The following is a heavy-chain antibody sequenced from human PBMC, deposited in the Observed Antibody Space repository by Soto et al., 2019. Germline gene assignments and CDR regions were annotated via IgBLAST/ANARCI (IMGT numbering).Heavy chain of an antibody. V-gene: IGHV3-43D*04. Sequence: EVQLVESGGVVVQPGGSLRLSCAASGFTFDEYAMHWVRQPTGKGLEWVSLISWDGSNRYYADSVQGRFTISRDNSKYYLYLETNSLRPEETALYYCAKDISRGPTKNYDFWSGPDYWGQGTLVTVSS. CDR3: AKDISRGPTKNYDFWSGPDY. D-gene: IGHD3-3*01. J-gene: IGHJ4*02. CDR1: GFTFDEYA. CDR2: ISWDGSNR.